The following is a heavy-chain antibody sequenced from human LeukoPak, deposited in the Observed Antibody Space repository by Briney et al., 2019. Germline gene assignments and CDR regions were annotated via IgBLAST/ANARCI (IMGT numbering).Heavy chain of an antibody. Sequence: AGGSLRLSCAASGFTFSSYSMNWVRQAPGKGLEWVSYISSRSYTIYYADSVKGRFTISRDNAQNSLYLQMNSLRADDTAVYYCARDQGVAGYVFGSWGQGTLVTVSS. J-gene: IGHJ4*02. CDR3: ARDQGVAGYVFGS. D-gene: IGHD6-19*01. V-gene: IGHV3-48*04. CDR2: ISSRSYTI. CDR1: GFTFSSYS.